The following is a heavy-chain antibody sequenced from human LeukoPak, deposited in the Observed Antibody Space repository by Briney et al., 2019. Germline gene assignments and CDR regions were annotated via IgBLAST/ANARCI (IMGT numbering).Heavy chain of an antibody. CDR3: ATGWSGYYRWSLDY. D-gene: IGHD3-3*01. J-gene: IGHJ4*02. V-gene: IGHV3-23*01. Sequence: MSGSGASRYYAHSVKGRFTISRDNTKKKLYMKMNSLRADATAVYYCATGWSGYYRWSLDYWGQGTLVTVSS. CDR2: MSGSGASR.